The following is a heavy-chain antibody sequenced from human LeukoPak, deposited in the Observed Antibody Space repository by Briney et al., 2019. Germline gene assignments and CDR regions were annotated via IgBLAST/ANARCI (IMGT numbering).Heavy chain of an antibody. Sequence: PGGSLRLSCAASGFTFDDYGMSWVRQAPGKGLEWVSGINWNGGSTGYADSVKGRITISRDNAKNSLYLQMNSLRAEDTALYYCARRDYDENAFDIWGQGTMVTVSS. D-gene: IGHD4-17*01. CDR2: INWNGGST. J-gene: IGHJ3*02. CDR3: ARRDYDENAFDI. CDR1: GFTFDDYG. V-gene: IGHV3-20*04.